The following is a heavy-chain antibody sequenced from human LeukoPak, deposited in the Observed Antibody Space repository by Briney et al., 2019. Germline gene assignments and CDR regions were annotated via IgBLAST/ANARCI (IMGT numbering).Heavy chain of an antibody. J-gene: IGHJ5*02. CDR3: ARGLRFGAGVDP. CDR2: IYTSGST. V-gene: IGHV4-61*09. D-gene: IGHD3-10*01. Sequence: PSQTLSLTCTVSGASISSGSYYWSWIRQPAGKGLEWIGHIYTSGSTNFNPSLKSRVTISVDTSKNQFSLKLSSVTAADTAVYYCARGLRFGAGVDPWGQGTLVTVSS. CDR1: GASISSGSYY.